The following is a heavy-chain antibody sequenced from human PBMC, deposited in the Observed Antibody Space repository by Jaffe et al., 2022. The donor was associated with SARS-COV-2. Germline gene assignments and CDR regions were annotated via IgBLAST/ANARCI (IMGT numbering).Heavy chain of an antibody. D-gene: IGHD2-15*01. CDR3: ATPGGGNDESYYYYGMDV. CDR1: GYTLTELS. CDR2: FDPEDGET. J-gene: IGHJ6*02. V-gene: IGHV1-24*01. Sequence: QVQLVQSGAEVKKPGASVKVSCKVSGYTLTELSMHWVRQAPGKGLEWMGGFDPEDGETIYAQKFQGRVTMTEDTSTDTAYMELSSLRSEDTAVYYCATPGGGNDESYYYYGMDVWGQGTTVTVSS.